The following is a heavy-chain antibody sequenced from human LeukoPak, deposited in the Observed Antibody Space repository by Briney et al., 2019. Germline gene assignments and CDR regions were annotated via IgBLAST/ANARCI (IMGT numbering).Heavy chain of an antibody. D-gene: IGHD6-6*01. V-gene: IGHV4-39*01. Sequence: SETLSLTCTVSGGSISSSSYYWGWIRQPPGKGLEWIGSIYYSGSTYYNPSLKSRVTISVDTSKNQFSLKLSSVTAADTAVYYCARGYSSSPPVGYWGQGTLVTVSS. J-gene: IGHJ4*02. CDR2: IYYSGST. CDR3: ARGYSSSPPVGY. CDR1: GGSISSSSYY.